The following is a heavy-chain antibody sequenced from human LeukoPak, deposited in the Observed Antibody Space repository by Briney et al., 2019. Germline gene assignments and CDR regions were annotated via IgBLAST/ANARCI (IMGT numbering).Heavy chain of an antibody. CDR1: GFTFTSSA. V-gene: IGHV1-58*02. CDR2: IVVGSGNT. Sequence: SVKVSCKASGFTFTSSAMQWVRQARGQRLEWIGWIVVGSGNTNYAQKFQERVTITRDMSTSTAYMELSSLRSEDTAVYYCAAGTYYDSEPLPYYFDYWGQGTLVTVSS. CDR3: AAGTYYDSEPLPYYFDY. D-gene: IGHD3-3*01. J-gene: IGHJ4*02.